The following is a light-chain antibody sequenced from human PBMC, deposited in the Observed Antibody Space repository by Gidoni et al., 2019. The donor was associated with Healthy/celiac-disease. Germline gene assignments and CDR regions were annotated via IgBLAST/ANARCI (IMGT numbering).Light chain of an antibody. J-gene: IGKJ3*01. CDR1: QSVSSSY. CDR2: GAS. Sequence: EIVLTQSPGTLSLSPGERATLSCRASQSVSSSYLAWYQQKPGQAPRLLIYGASSRATGIPDRFSGGGSGTDFTLTISRLEPEDFVVYYCQQYGSSPPITFGPGTKVDIK. V-gene: IGKV3-20*01. CDR3: QQYGSSPPIT.